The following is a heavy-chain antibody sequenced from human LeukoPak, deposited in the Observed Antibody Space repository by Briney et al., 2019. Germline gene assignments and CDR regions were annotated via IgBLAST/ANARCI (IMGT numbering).Heavy chain of an antibody. CDR2: MYYSGSTDQNT. D-gene: IGHD3-10*01. CDR1: GGSISGYY. J-gene: IGHJ3*02. CDR3: AKSNGYGLVDI. V-gene: IGHV4-59*12. Sequence: PSETLSLTCTVSGGSISGYYWSWIRQTPGKGLEWIGYMYYSGSTDQNTNYNPSLKSRVTISIDTSRNQFSLKLNSVTAADTAVYYCAKSNGYGLVDIWGQGTMVTVSS.